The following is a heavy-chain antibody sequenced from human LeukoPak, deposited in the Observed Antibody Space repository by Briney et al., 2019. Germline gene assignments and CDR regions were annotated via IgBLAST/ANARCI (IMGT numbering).Heavy chain of an antibody. D-gene: IGHD3-22*01. Sequence: PSETLSLTCAVYGGACSGYYWSWIRQPPGKGLEWIGEMNHSGSTNYNPSLKSRVTISVDTSKNQFSLKLSSVTAADTAVYYCARGLGSSSGYSLDYWGQGTLVTVSS. CDR2: MNHSGST. J-gene: IGHJ4*02. V-gene: IGHV4-34*01. CDR3: ARGLGSSSGYSLDY. CDR1: GGACSGYY.